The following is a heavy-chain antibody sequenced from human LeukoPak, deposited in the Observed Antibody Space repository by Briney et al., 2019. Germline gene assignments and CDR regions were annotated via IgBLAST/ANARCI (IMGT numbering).Heavy chain of an antibody. J-gene: IGHJ2*01. V-gene: IGHV4-34*01. CDR3: ARGRALVVVGLGPLEAWYFDL. CDR2: INHSGST. CDR1: GGSFSGYY. Sequence: SETLSLTCAVYGGSFSGYYWSWIRQPPGKGLEWIGEINHSGSTNYNPSLKSRVTISVNTSKNQFSLKLSSVTAADTAVYYCARGRALVVVGLGPLEAWYFDLWGRGTLVTVSS. D-gene: IGHD2-15*01.